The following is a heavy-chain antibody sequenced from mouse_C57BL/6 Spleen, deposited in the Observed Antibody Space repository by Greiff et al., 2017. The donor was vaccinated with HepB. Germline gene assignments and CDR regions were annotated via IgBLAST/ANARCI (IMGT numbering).Heavy chain of an antibody. CDR1: GYTFTDYE. Sequence: VQLQHSGAELVRPGASVTLSCKASGYTFTDYEMHWVKQTPVHGLEWIGAIDPETGGTAYNQKFKGKAILTADKSSSTAYMELRSLTSEDSAVYYCTRDYGSSYGNFDVWGTGTTVTVSS. V-gene: IGHV1-15*01. CDR2: IDPETGGT. D-gene: IGHD1-1*01. CDR3: TRDYGSSYGNFDV. J-gene: IGHJ1*03.